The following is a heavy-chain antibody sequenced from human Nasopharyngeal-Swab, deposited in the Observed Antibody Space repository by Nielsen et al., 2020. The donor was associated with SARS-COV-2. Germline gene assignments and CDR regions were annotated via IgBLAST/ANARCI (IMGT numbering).Heavy chain of an antibody. CDR1: GGSVSSGNYY. CDR3: ARDHQGYCSSTSCHNWFDP. J-gene: IGHJ5*02. CDR2: IYYSGST. V-gene: IGHV4-61*01. D-gene: IGHD2-2*01. Sequence: SETLSLTCTVSGGSVSSGNYYWSWIRQPPGKGLEWIGYIYYSGSTNYNPSLKSRVTISVDTSKNQFSLKLSSVTAADTAVYYCARDHQGYCSSTSCHNWFDPWGQGTLVTVSS.